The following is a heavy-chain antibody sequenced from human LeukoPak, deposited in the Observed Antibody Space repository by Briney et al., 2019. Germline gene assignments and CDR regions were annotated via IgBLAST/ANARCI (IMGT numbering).Heavy chain of an antibody. CDR1: GGTFSSYA. CDR3: ARDRGEPAAMVIDAFDI. J-gene: IGHJ3*02. Sequence: SVKVSCKASGGTFSSYAISWVRQAPGQGLEWMGGNIPIFGTANYAQKFQGRVTITADESTSTAYMELSSLRSEDTAVYYCARDRGEPAAMVIDAFDIWGQGTMVTVSS. V-gene: IGHV1-69*01. CDR2: NIPIFGTA. D-gene: IGHD2-2*01.